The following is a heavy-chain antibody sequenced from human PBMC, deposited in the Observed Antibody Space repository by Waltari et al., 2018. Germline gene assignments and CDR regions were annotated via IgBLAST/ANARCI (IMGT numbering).Heavy chain of an antibody. Sequence: EVQLVESGGGLVQPGGSLRLYCAASGFTFSSYAMSWVRQAPGQGLEWVSAISSSGGSTDYAGSGKGRFTISRDNSKNTLYLQMNSLRAEDTALYYCAKVGYDSSGYYYLGAFDIWGQGTMVTVSS. V-gene: IGHV3-23*04. J-gene: IGHJ3*02. D-gene: IGHD3-22*01. CDR1: GFTFSSYA. CDR3: AKVGYDSSGYYYLGAFDI. CDR2: ISSSGGST.